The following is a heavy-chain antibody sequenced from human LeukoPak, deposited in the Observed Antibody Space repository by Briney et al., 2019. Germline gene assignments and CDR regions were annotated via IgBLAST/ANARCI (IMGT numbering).Heavy chain of an antibody. CDR3: ARTRRGDAFDI. CDR2: IYYSGST. Sequence: SETLSLTCTVSGGSISSSSYDWGWIRQPPGKGLEWIGSIYYSGSTYYNPSLKSRVTISVDTSKNQFSLKLSSVTAADTAVYYCARTRRGDAFDIWGEGAMVTVSS. V-gene: IGHV4-39*07. D-gene: IGHD3-10*01. J-gene: IGHJ3*02. CDR1: GGSISSSSYD.